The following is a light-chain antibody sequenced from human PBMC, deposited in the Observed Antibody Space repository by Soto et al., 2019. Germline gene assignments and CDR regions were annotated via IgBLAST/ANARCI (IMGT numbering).Light chain of an antibody. J-gene: IGKJ1*01. CDR1: QSFSNNY. CDR3: QQYGGSPWT. CDR2: GAS. Sequence: EIVLTQSPVTLSFSPLERATLSCIASQSFSNNYLAWYQQKPGQAPRLLIYGASSRATGIPDRFSGSGSGTDFALTISRLEPEDFAVYHCQQYGGSPWTFGQGTKVDIK. V-gene: IGKV3-20*01.